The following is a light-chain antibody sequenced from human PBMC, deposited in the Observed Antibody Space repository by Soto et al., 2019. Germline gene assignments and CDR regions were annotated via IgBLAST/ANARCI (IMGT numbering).Light chain of an antibody. V-gene: IGKV3-20*01. Sequence: EIVLTQSPGTLSLSPVERATLSCRASQSVSNNYLAWYQQKPGQAPRLLIYGASNRATGIPDRFSGSGSGTDFTLPISRLEPEDFAVYYCQQYGSSGTFGQGPKVDI. CDR3: QQYGSSGT. CDR2: GAS. CDR1: QSVSNNY. J-gene: IGKJ1*01.